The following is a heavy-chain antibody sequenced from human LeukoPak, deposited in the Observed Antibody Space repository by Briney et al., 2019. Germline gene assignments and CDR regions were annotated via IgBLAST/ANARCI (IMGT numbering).Heavy chain of an antibody. CDR1: GFTFSDYY. Sequence: GGSLRLSCAASGFTFSDYYMSWIRQAPGKGLEWVSYISSGGSTIYYADSVKDRFTISRDNAKKSLYLQMKSLRAEDTAVYYRARDYGDPRYYYYYMDVWGKGTTVTVSS. J-gene: IGHJ6*03. CDR3: ARDYGDPRYYYYYMDV. D-gene: IGHD4-17*01. V-gene: IGHV3-11*04. CDR2: ISSGGSTI.